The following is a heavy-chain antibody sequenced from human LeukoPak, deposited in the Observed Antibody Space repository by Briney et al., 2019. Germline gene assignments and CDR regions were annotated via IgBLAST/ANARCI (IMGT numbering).Heavy chain of an antibody. CDR2: IYYSGST. Sequence: PSETLSLTCTVSGGSISSSSYYWGWIRQPRGKGLEWIGSIYYSGSTFYNPSLKSRVTISVDTSKNQFSLKLSSVTAADTAVYYCARQAKAGGYSSSWYPFGYWGQGTLVTVSS. V-gene: IGHV4-39*01. CDR1: GGSISSSSYY. CDR3: ARQAKAGGYSSSWYPFGY. J-gene: IGHJ4*02. D-gene: IGHD6-13*01.